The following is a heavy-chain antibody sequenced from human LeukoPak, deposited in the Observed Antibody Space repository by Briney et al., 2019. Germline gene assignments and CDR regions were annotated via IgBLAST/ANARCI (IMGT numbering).Heavy chain of an antibody. CDR3: ARDLSWTALNAFDI. CDR1: GYTFTSYY. CDR2: INAGNGNT. V-gene: IGHV1-3*01. J-gene: IGHJ3*02. D-gene: IGHD6-13*01. Sequence: ASVKVSRKASGYTFTSYYMHWVRQAPGQRLEWMGWINAGNGNTKYSQKFQGRVTITRDTSASTAYMELSSLRSEDTAVYYCARDLSWTALNAFDIWGQGTMVTVSS.